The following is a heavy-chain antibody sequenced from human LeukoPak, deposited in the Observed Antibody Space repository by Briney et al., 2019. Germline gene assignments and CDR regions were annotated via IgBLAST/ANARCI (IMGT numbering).Heavy chain of an antibody. V-gene: IGHV4-61*08. D-gene: IGHD1-26*01. CDR1: GGSINSGGYY. J-gene: IGHJ4*02. Sequence: SETLSLTCTVSGGSINSGGYYWSWIRQHPGKGLEWIGYIYYSGSTNYNPSLKSRVTISVDTSKNQFSLKLSSVTAADTAVYYCARANLVGATLDYWGQGTLVTVSS. CDR2: IYYSGST. CDR3: ARANLVGATLDY.